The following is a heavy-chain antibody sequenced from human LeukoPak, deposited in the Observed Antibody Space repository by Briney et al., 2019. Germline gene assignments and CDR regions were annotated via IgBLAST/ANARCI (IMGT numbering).Heavy chain of an antibody. Sequence: SVKVSCMASGGTFSSCGISWVRQAPGQGLEWMGGIIPSFGTANYAQKFQGRVTITTDESTSTAYMELSSLRSEDTAVYYCATPGHYYDSSGYLWGQGTLVTVSS. CDR3: ATPGHYYDSSGYL. CDR1: GGTFSSCG. V-gene: IGHV1-69*05. CDR2: IIPSFGTA. J-gene: IGHJ4*02. D-gene: IGHD3-22*01.